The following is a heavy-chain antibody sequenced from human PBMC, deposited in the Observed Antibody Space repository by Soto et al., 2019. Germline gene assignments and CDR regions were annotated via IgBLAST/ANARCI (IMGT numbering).Heavy chain of an antibody. Sequence: QAHLVESGGGVVQPGRSLRLSCAASGFTFTSYGMQWVRQAPGTRLEWVAVISYDGGLQHYADSVKGRFTISRDNSKNMGLLQMNSLRAEDTAVYYCVSDRGYGHASVPYSWGQGTLVSVSS. CDR3: VSDRGYGHASVPYS. D-gene: IGHD5-18*01. V-gene: IGHV3-30*03. J-gene: IGHJ4*02. CDR1: GFTFTSYG. CDR2: ISYDGGLQ.